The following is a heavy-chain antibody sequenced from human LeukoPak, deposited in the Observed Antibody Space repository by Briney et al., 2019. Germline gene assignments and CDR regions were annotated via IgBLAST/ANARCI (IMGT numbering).Heavy chain of an antibody. CDR3: AREGRGSQAFDY. J-gene: IGHJ4*02. CDR1: GGSISGYY. V-gene: IGHV4-59*01. D-gene: IGHD3-10*01. CDR2: IYYSGST. Sequence: SETLSLTCTVSGGSISGYYWSWIRQPPGKGLEWIGYIYYSGSTNYNPSLKSRVTISVDTSKNQFSLKLSSVTAADTAVYYCAREGRGSQAFDYWGQGTLVTVSS.